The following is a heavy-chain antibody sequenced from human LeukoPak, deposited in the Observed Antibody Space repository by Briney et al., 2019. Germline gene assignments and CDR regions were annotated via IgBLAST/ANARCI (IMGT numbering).Heavy chain of an antibody. CDR2: VHHSGST. Sequence: SETLSLTCAVSGYSITSTYYWGWVRPPTGKGLEWIASVHHSGSTYPNPSLKSRVIISIDTSRNDFSLKLRFVTAADTAFYYCVGIGYCSSTSRYFVFWGQGTLVTVSS. D-gene: IGHD2-2*01. V-gene: IGHV4-38-2*01. J-gene: IGHJ4*02. CDR1: GYSITSTYY. CDR3: VGIGYCSSTSRYFVF.